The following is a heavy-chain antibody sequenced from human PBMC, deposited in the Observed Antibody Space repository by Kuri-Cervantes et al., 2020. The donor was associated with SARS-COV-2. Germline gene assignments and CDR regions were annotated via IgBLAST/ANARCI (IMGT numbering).Heavy chain of an antibody. D-gene: IGHD2-2*01. J-gene: IGHJ3*02. CDR2: ISAYNGNT. V-gene: IGHV1-18*01. CDR3: ARPRGIVVVPAAMGGAFDI. CDR1: GYTFTSYG. Sequence: ASVKVSCKASGYTFTSYGISWVRQAPGQGLEWMGWISAYNGNTNYAQKLLGRVTMTTDTSTSTAYMELRSLRSDDTAVYYCARPRGIVVVPAAMGGAFDIWGQGTMVTVSS.